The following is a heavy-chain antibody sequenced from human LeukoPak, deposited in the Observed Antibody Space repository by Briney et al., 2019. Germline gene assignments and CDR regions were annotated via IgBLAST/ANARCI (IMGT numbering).Heavy chain of an antibody. J-gene: IGHJ4*02. Sequence: GRSLRLSCAASGFTFSSYWMCWVRQAPGKGPEWVANLNQDGTEKFYVDSVEGRFTISRDNAKNSLYLQMNSLRGEDTAVYYCARDPTYYYGWDYWGQGTLVTVSS. D-gene: IGHD3-10*01. V-gene: IGHV3-7*04. CDR1: GFTFSSYW. CDR3: ARDPTYYYGWDY. CDR2: LNQDGTEK.